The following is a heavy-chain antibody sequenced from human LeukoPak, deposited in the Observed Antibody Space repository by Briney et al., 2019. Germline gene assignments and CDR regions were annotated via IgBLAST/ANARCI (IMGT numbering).Heavy chain of an antibody. CDR1: GFTFSNAW. V-gene: IGHV3-15*01. CDR3: TTDPYDFWLNEADY. D-gene: IGHD3-3*01. CDR2: IKSKTDGGTT. J-gene: IGHJ4*02. Sequence: GGSLRLSCAASGFTFSNAWMSWVRQAPGKGLEWVGRIKSKTDGGTTDYAAPVKGRFTISRDDSKNTLYLQMNSLKTEDTAVYYCTTDPYDFWLNEADYWGQGTLVTVSS.